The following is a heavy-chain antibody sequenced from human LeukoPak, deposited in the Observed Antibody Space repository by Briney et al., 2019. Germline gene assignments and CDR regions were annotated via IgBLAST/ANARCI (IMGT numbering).Heavy chain of an antibody. CDR2: IIPIFGTA. V-gene: IGHV1-69*05. CDR3: AKKLAYGDYVYAFDI. J-gene: IGHJ3*02. D-gene: IGHD4-17*01. CDR1: GGTFSSYA. Sequence: GASVKVSCKASGGTFSSYAISWVRQAPGQGLEWMGGIIPIFGTANYAQKLQGRVTITTDESTSTAYMELSSLRSEDTAVYYCAKKLAYGDYVYAFDIWGQGTMVTVSS.